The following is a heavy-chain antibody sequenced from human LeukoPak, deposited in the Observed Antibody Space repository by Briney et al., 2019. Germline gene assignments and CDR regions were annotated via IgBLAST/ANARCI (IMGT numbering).Heavy chain of an antibody. V-gene: IGHV1-18*01. D-gene: IGHD2-15*01. Sequence: ASVKVSCKASGYTFTSCGISWVRQAPGQGLEWMGWISAYNGNTNYAQKLQGRVTMTTDTSTSTAYMELRSLRSDDTAVYYCARAHEGIGYCSGGSCGSNWFDPWGQGTLVTVSS. J-gene: IGHJ5*02. CDR1: GYTFTSCG. CDR3: ARAHEGIGYCSGGSCGSNWFDP. CDR2: ISAYNGNT.